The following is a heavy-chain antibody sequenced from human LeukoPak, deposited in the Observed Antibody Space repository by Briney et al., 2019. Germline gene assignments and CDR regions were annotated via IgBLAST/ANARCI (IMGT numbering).Heavy chain of an antibody. CDR3: ATERIAVAGDGASYWFDA. J-gene: IGHJ5*02. V-gene: IGHV4-34*01. CDR2: INHSGST. Sequence: SETLSLTCAAYGGSFSGYYWSWIRQPPGKGLEWIGEINHSGSTNYNPSLKSRVNISVHTSKNQFTLKLSSVTAADTAVYYCATERIAVAGDGASYWFDAWGQGTLVTVSS. CDR1: GGSFSGYY. D-gene: IGHD6-19*01.